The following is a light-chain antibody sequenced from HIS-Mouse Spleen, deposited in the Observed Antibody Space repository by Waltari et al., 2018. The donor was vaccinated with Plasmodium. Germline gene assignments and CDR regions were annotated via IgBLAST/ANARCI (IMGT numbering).Light chain of an antibody. CDR2: AAS. CDR3: QQYYSYPRT. V-gene: IGKV1-8*01. CDR1: QGISSY. Sequence: AVRMTQSPSSLSASPGDRVTHTCRTSQGISSYLAGYQQKPGKAPKLLIYAASTLQSGVPSRFSGSGSGTDFTLTISCLQSEDFATYYCQQYYSYPRTFGVGTKVEIK. J-gene: IGKJ4*01.